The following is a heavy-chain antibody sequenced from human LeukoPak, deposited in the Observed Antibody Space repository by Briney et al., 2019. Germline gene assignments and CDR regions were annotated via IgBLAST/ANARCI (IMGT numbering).Heavy chain of an antibody. CDR2: IYYSGST. CDR3: ARASVLRFLEWLSPNGAFDI. J-gene: IGHJ3*02. CDR1: GGSISSSSYY. V-gene: IGHV4-39*07. D-gene: IGHD3-3*01. Sequence: SETLSLTCTVSGGSISSSSYYWGWIRQPPGKGLEWIGNIYYSGSTYYKPSLKSRVTISEDTSKNQFSLKLSSVTAADTAVYYCARASVLRFLEWLSPNGAFDIWGQGTMVTVSS.